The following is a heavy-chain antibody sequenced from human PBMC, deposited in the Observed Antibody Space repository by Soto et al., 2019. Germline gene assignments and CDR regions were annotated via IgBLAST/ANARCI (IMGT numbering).Heavy chain of an antibody. CDR2: IYHSGST. CDR3: ASSHAGAHITAAVH. J-gene: IGHJ4*02. V-gene: IGHV4-30-2*01. CDR1: GGSISSGGYS. D-gene: IGHD6-13*01. Sequence: SETLSLTCAVSGGSISSGGYSGSWIRQPPGKGLEWIGYIYHSGSTYYNPSLKSRVTISVDRSKNQFSLKLSSVTAADTAVYYCASSHAGAHITAAVHWGQGTLVTVSS.